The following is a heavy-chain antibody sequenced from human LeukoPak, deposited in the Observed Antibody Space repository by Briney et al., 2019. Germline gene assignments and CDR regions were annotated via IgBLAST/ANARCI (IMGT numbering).Heavy chain of an antibody. Sequence: ASVKVSCKASGYTFTSYCMHWVRQAPGQGLEWMGIINPSGGSTSYAQKFQGRVTMTRDTSTSTVYMELSSLRSEDTAVYYCASSLSGGSYGDAFDIWGQGTMVTVSS. J-gene: IGHJ3*02. CDR2: INPSGGST. CDR1: GYTFTSYC. CDR3: ASSLSGGSYGDAFDI. D-gene: IGHD1-26*01. V-gene: IGHV1-46*01.